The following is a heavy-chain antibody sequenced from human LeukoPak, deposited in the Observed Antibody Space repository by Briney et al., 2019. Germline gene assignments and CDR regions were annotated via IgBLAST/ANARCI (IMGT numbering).Heavy chain of an antibody. J-gene: IGHJ5*02. Sequence: ASVKVSCKASGYTFTSYYMHWVRQAPGQGLEWMGIINPNGGSTSNAQKFQGRVTITRDTSASTVYMELSSLRSEDTAVYYCARDIDRVFNWFDPWGQGTLVTVSS. CDR2: INPNGGST. CDR3: ARDIDRVFNWFDP. CDR1: GYTFTSYY. V-gene: IGHV1-46*01. D-gene: IGHD6-13*01.